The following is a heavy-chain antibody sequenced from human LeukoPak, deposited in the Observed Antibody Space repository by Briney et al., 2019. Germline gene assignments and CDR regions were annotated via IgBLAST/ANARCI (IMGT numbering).Heavy chain of an antibody. D-gene: IGHD1-1*01. Sequence: GGSLRLSCAASGFXFSSHAICWVRQAPGKGLEWVSSIDISGGSTYYADSAEGRFTISRDNSKNTLYFQMNGLRVEDTALYYCANEVRPNDYWGQGTLVTVSS. CDR1: GFXFSSHA. CDR2: IDISGGST. J-gene: IGHJ4*02. CDR3: ANEVRPNDY. V-gene: IGHV3-23*01.